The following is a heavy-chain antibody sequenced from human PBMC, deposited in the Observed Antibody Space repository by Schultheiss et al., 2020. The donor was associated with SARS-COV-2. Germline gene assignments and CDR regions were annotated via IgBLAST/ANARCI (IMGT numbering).Heavy chain of an antibody. V-gene: IGHV3-21*04. Sequence: GESLKISCAASGFTFSSYWMHWVRQTPGMGLVWVSSISTSSSYIYYADSVKGRFTISRDNAKSSLYLDIDSLRAEDTALYYCAKDVGAVASLFEHWGQGTLVTVSS. J-gene: IGHJ4*02. D-gene: IGHD3-16*01. CDR3: AKDVGAVASLFEH. CDR1: GFTFSSYW. CDR2: ISTSSSYI.